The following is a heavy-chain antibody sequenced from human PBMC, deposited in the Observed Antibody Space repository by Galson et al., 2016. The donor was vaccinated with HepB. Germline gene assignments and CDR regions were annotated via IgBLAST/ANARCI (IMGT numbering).Heavy chain of an antibody. CDR2: LTWDGGSP. Sequence: SLRLSCAASGFTFDDYTMHWVRQAPGKGLEWVALLTWDGGSPYYADSVKGRFTISRDNAKDSVFLQMNSLRDEDTAVYYCARSDHRSDVWVGPWGQGTVVTVSS. D-gene: IGHD1-14*01. V-gene: IGHV3-43*01. J-gene: IGHJ5*02. CDR3: ARSDHRSDVWVGP. CDR1: GFTFDDYT.